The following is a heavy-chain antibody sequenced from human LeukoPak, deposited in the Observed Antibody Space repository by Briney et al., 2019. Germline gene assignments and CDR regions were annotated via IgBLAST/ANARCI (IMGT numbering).Heavy chain of an antibody. V-gene: IGHV1-2*02. J-gene: IGHJ4*02. D-gene: IGHD2-8*01. CDR2: INPNSGGT. CDR3: AREDVVLMVYAAPEYYFDY. Sequence: ASVNVSCKASGFTFTGYYMHWVRQAPGQGLEWMGWINPNSGGTNYAQKFQGRVTMTRDTSITTAYMELSRLRSDDTAVYYCAREDVVLMVYAAPEYYFDYWGQGTLVTVSS. CDR1: GFTFTGYY.